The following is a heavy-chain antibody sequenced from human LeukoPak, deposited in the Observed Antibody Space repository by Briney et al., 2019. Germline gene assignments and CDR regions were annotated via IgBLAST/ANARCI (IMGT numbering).Heavy chain of an antibody. Sequence: SETLSLTCTVSGGSISSFYWSWIRQPPGKGLEWIGYIYYSGSTNYNPSLKSRVTISVDTSKNQFSLKLNSVTAADTAVYYCARGREYRSTWYFDLWGRGTLVTVSS. D-gene: IGHD6-13*01. J-gene: IGHJ2*01. CDR2: IYYSGST. CDR1: GGSISSFY. CDR3: ARGREYRSTWYFDL. V-gene: IGHV4-59*08.